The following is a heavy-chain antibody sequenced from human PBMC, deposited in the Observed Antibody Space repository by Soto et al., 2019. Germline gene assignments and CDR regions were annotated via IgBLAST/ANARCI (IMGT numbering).Heavy chain of an antibody. Sequence: EVQLVQSGAEVKKPGESLRISCKGSGYSFTSYWISWVRQMPGKGLEWMGRIDPSDSYTNYSPSFQGHVTISADKSISTAYLQWSSLKASDTAMYYCARRPGIAAAGPYYFDYWGQGTLVTVSS. CDR3: ARRPGIAAAGPYYFDY. V-gene: IGHV5-10-1*03. J-gene: IGHJ4*02. CDR2: IDPSDSYT. CDR1: GYSFTSYW. D-gene: IGHD6-13*01.